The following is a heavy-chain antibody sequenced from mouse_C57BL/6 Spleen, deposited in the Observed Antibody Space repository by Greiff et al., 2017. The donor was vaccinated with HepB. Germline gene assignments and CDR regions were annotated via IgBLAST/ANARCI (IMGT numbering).Heavy chain of an antibody. J-gene: IGHJ3*01. CDR3: ARRFYGYDAWFAY. CDR1: GYTFTGYW. Sequence: VKLMESGAELMKPGASVKLSCKATGYTFTGYWIEWGKQRPGHGLEWVGEILPGSGSTNYNEKFKGKATFTADTSSNTAYMQLSSLTTEDSALYYCARRFYGYDAWFAYWGQGTLVTVSA. CDR2: ILPGSGST. V-gene: IGHV1-9*01. D-gene: IGHD2-2*01.